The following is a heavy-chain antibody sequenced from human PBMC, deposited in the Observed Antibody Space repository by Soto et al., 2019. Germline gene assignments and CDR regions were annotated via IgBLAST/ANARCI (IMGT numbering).Heavy chain of an antibody. V-gene: IGHV3-21*01. CDR3: ARVAGLVLWFGEFDY. CDR1: GFTFSSYS. D-gene: IGHD3-10*01. Sequence: GGSLRLSCAASGFTFSSYSMNWVRQAPGKGLEWVSSISSSSSYIYYADSVKGRFTISRDNAKNSLYLQMNSLRAEDTAVYYCARVAGLVLWFGEFDYWGQGTLVTVSS. CDR2: ISSSSSYI. J-gene: IGHJ4*02.